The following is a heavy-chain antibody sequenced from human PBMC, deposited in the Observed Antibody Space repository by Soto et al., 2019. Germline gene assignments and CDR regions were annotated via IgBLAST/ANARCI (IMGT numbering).Heavy chain of an antibody. Sequence: SETLSLTCAVYGGSFSGYYWSWIRQPPGKGLEWIGEINHSGSTNYNPSLKSRVTISVDTSKNQFSLKLSSVTAADTAVYYCARGKVVIRYLDVGREWFDPWGQGTLVTVSS. V-gene: IGHV4-34*01. CDR2: INHSGST. CDR3: ARGKVVIRYLDVGREWFDP. D-gene: IGHD3-9*01. J-gene: IGHJ5*02. CDR1: GGSFSGYY.